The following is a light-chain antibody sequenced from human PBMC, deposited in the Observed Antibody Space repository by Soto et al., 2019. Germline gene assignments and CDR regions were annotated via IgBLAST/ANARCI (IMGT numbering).Light chain of an antibody. V-gene: IGKV1-39*01. CDR1: QSISSY. CDR3: QQSYSTPPIT. Sequence: DIQVTQSQSSLSASVGDRVTITCRASQSISSYLNWYQQKPGKAPKLLIYAASSLQSGVPSRFSGSGSGTDFTLTISSLQPEDFATYYCQQSYSTPPITFGQGTRLENK. CDR2: AAS. J-gene: IGKJ5*01.